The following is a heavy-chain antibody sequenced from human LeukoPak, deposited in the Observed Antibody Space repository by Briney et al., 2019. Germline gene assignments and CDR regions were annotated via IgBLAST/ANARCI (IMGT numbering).Heavy chain of an antibody. CDR1: GGSISSSSYY. V-gene: IGHV4-39*01. CDR2: IYYSGST. Sequence: SETLSLTCTVSGGSISSSSYYWGWIRQPPGKGLEWIGGIYYSGSTYYNPSLKSRVTISVDTSKNQFSLKLSSVTAADTAVYYCARRAVRGVNPPQWGQGTLVTVSS. CDR3: ARRAVRGVNPPQ. D-gene: IGHD3-10*01. J-gene: IGHJ4*02.